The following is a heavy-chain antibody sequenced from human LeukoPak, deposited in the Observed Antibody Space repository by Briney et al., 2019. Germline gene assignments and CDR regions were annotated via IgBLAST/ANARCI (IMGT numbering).Heavy chain of an antibody. CDR3: ARSYYYDSSGFRAYYFDY. Sequence: PGGSLRLSCAASRFTFSSYWMHWVRQAPGKGLVWVSRLNSDGSSTSYADSVKGRFTISRDNAKNTLYLQMNSLRAEDTAVYYCARSYYYDSSGFRAYYFDYWGQGTLVTVSS. D-gene: IGHD3-22*01. CDR2: LNSDGSST. J-gene: IGHJ4*02. V-gene: IGHV3-74*01. CDR1: RFTFSSYW.